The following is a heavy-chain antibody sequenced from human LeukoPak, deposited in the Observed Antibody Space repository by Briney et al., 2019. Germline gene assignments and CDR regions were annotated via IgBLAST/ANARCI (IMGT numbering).Heavy chain of an antibody. CDR3: TRDRTYCGGDCYPFEY. Sequence: GGSLRLSCAASGFTFSSYSMNWVRQAPGKGLEWVSYITSSNNHINYADSVKGRFTISRDNAKNSLFLQMNSLSAEDTAVYYCTRDRTYCGGDCYPFEYWGQGTLVTVSS. J-gene: IGHJ4*02. CDR2: ITSSNNHI. CDR1: GFTFSSYS. D-gene: IGHD2-21*02. V-gene: IGHV3-21*01.